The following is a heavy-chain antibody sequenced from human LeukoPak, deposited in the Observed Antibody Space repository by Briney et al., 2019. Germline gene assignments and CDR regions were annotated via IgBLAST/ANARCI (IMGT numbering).Heavy chain of an antibody. V-gene: IGHV3-11*01. J-gene: IGHJ6*03. CDR1: GFTFSDYY. CDR3: ARDSTRYSSSSWDYYYMDV. CDR2: ISSSGSTI. D-gene: IGHD6-6*01. Sequence: GGSLRLSCAASGFTFSDYYMSWIRQAPGKGLEWVSYISSSGSTICYADSVKGRFTISRDNAKNSLYLQMNSLRAEDTAVYYCARDSTRYSSSSWDYYYMDVWGKGTTVTVSS.